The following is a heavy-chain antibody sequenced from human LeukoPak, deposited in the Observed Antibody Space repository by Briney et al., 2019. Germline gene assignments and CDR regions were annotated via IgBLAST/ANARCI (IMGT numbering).Heavy chain of an antibody. V-gene: IGHV3-21*01. J-gene: IGHJ5*02. CDR2: ISSSSSYV. CDR1: GFTFGSYS. D-gene: IGHD3-22*01. Sequence: PGGSLRLSCAASGFTFGSYSMNWVRQAPGKGLEWVSSISSSSSYVYYADSVKGRFTISRDNAKNSLYLQMNSLRAEDTAVYYCARDRYYYDSSGYYLSWGQGTLVTVSS. CDR3: ARDRYYYDSSGYYLS.